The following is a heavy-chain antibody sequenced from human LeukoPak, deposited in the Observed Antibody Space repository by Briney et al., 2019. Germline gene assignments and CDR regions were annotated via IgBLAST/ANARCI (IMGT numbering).Heavy chain of an antibody. CDR2: IYPGDSDT. V-gene: IGHV5-51*01. D-gene: IGHD3-22*01. CDR3: ARGRVYYDSSGYYAWGAFDI. J-gene: IGHJ3*02. CDR1: GYSFTSYW. Sequence: GESLKTSCKGSGYSFTSYWIGWVRQMPGKGLEWMGIIYPGDSDTRYSPSFQGQVTISADKSISTAYLQWSSLKASDTAMYYCARGRVYYDSSGYYAWGAFDIWGQGTMVTVSS.